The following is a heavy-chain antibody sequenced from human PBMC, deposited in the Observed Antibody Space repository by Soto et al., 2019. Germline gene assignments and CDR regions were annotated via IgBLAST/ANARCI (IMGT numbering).Heavy chain of an antibody. V-gene: IGHV4-59*01. J-gene: IGHJ6*02. D-gene: IGHD3-16*01. CDR3: ARNAGGGYYYGMDV. Sequence: SETLSLTCTVSGGSMISYYWSWIRQPPGKGLEWIGYIYYSGSTNYNPSLKSRVTISVDTSKNQFSLKLSSVTAADTAVYYCARNAGGGYYYGMDVWGQGTTVTVSS. CDR2: IYYSGST. CDR1: GGSMISYY.